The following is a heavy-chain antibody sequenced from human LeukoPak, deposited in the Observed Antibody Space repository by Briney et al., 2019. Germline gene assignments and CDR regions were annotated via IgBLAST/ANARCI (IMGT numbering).Heavy chain of an antibody. V-gene: IGHV3-33*01. CDR1: GFTFSSYV. D-gene: IGHD4-17*01. CDR3: AREGYGDYARYYFDY. Sequence: GGSLRLSCAASGFTFSSYVMHWVRQAPGKGLEWVAVTWYDGTNKYFADSVRGRFSISRDNSKNTLYLQMNSLRAEDTAVYYCAREGYGDYARYYFDYWGQGTLVTVSS. CDR2: TWYDGTNK. J-gene: IGHJ4*02.